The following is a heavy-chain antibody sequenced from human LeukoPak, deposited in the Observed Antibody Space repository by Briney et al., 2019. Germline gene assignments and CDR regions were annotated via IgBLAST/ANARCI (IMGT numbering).Heavy chain of an antibody. D-gene: IGHD1-7*01. V-gene: IGHV3-21*01. Sequence: GGSLRLSCAASGFTFSSYSMNWVRQAPGKGLEWVSSISSSSSYLYYADSVKGRFTISRDNSKNTLFLQMNNLRVEDMAVFYCAKDWNWAIDYWGQGTLVTVSS. CDR1: GFTFSSYS. J-gene: IGHJ4*02. CDR3: AKDWNWAIDY. CDR2: ISSSSSYL.